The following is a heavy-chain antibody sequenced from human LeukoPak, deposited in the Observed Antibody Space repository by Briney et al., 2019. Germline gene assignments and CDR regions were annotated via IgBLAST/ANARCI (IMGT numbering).Heavy chain of an antibody. Sequence: GGSLRLSCAASGFTFEEYAMHWVRQVPGKGLQWVSLISWDGGTAFYADSVKGRFTISRDNSKNSLYLQMNSLRAEDTAVYYCARDRRSSPGYGENYYGMDVWGQGTTVTVSS. CDR3: ARDRRSSPGYGENYYGMDV. J-gene: IGHJ6*02. CDR2: ISWDGGTA. CDR1: GFTFEEYA. D-gene: IGHD3-10*01. V-gene: IGHV3-43D*03.